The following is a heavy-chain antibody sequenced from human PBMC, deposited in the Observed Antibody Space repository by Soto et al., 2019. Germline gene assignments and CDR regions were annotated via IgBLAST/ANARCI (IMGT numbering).Heavy chain of an antibody. CDR2: IYDSGST. Sequence: SETLSLTCTVSGGSIISGGYCWSWVRQHPGKGLEWIGYIYDSGSTYYNPSLKSRVTISIDTSKNQFSLKLTSVTAADTAVYYCASQATGWYPDYWGQGTLVTVSS. CDR1: GGSIISGGYC. J-gene: IGHJ4*02. V-gene: IGHV4-31*03. CDR3: ASQATGWYPDY. D-gene: IGHD6-19*01.